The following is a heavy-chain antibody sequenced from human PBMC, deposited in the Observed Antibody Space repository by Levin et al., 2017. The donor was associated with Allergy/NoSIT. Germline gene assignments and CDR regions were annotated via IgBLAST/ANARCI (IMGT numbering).Heavy chain of an antibody. CDR1: GGSISSGDYY. J-gene: IGHJ5*02. CDR3: ATGKYKDNWYGCLDT. Sequence: SETLSLTCTVSGGSISSGDYYWSWIRQPPGKGLEWIGFIYSNGRTSYNPSLKSRLTISVDTSKNQFSLKLSSVTAADTAKYYCATGKYKDNWYGCLDTWGQGTLVTVSS. D-gene: IGHD5-24*01. CDR2: IYSNGRT. V-gene: IGHV4-30-4*01.